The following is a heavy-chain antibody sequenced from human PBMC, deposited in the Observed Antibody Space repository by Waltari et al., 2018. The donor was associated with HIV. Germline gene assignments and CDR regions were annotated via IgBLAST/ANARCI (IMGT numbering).Heavy chain of an antibody. CDR2: SSSNGGST. V-gene: IGHV3-64D*06. J-gene: IGHJ4*02. CDR3: VSWGGDGYNL. D-gene: IGHD3-16*01. Sequence: EVQLVESGGGLVQPGGSLRLSCSASGFPFSSYAMHWVRQAPGKGLEYVSASSSNGGSTYYADSVKGRFTISRDNSKNTLYLQMSSLRAEDTAVYYCVSWGGDGYNLWGQGTLVTVSS. CDR1: GFPFSSYA.